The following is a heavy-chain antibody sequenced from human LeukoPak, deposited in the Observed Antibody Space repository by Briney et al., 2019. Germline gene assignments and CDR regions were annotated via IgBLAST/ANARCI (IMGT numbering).Heavy chain of an antibody. CDR2: INSDGSST. CDR1: GFTFSSYW. CDR3: ARDYYYGSGSSDY. Sequence: RSGGSLRLSCAASGFTFSSYWMHWVRQAPGKGLVWVSRINSDGSSTSYANSVKGRFTISRDNAKNTLYLRMNSLRAEDTAVYYCARDYYYGSGSSDYWGQGTLVTVSS. V-gene: IGHV3-74*01. D-gene: IGHD3-10*01. J-gene: IGHJ4*02.